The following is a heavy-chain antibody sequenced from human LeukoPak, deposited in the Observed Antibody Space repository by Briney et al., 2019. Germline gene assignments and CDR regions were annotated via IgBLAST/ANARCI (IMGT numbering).Heavy chain of an antibody. CDR3: ARDLRGSYYFDY. D-gene: IGHD1-26*01. CDR2: IYYSGST. V-gene: IGHV4-31*03. J-gene: IGHJ4*02. CDR1: GGSISSGYY. Sequence: SETLSLTCTVSGGSISSGYYWSWIRQHPGKGLEWIGYIYYSGSTYYNPSLESRVTILVDTSKNQFSLKVSSVTAADTAVYYCARDLRGSYYFDYWGQGTLVTVSS.